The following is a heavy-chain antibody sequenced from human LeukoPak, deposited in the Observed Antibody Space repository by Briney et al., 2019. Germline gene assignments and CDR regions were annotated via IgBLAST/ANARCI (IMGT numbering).Heavy chain of an antibody. J-gene: IGHJ4*02. Sequence: GGSLRLSCAASGFTVSSNYMSWVRQAPGKGLEWVSVIYSGGSTYYADSVRGRFTISRDNSKFTLYLQMNSLRAEDAAVYYCAKGGLVCSTTTCFDYWGQGTLVTVSS. V-gene: IGHV3-53*01. CDR2: IYSGGST. CDR1: GFTVSSNY. CDR3: AKGGLVCSTTTCFDY. D-gene: IGHD2-2*01.